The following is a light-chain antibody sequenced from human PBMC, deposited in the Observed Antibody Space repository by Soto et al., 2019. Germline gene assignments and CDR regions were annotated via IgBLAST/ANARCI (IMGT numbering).Light chain of an antibody. V-gene: IGLV3-1*01. J-gene: IGLJ2*01. CDR3: QAWDRSTVV. Sequence: SYELTQPPSVSVSPGQTASITCSGDKLGTKYACWYQQKPGQSPILVIYQDTKRPSGIPERFAGSNSGNTATLTISGTQAMDEADYYCQAWDRSTVVFGRGTKVTVL. CDR1: KLGTKY. CDR2: QDT.